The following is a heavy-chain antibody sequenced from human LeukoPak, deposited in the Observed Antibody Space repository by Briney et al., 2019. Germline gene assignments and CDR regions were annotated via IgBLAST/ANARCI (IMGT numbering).Heavy chain of an antibody. CDR1: GFTFSSYA. V-gene: IGHV3-23*01. CDR3: AKRIWPDHYYGMDV. CDR2: ISGSGGST. J-gene: IGHJ6*04. Sequence: GGSLRLSCAASGFTFSSYAMSWVRQAPGKGLEWVSAISGSGGSTYYADSVKGRFTISRDNSKNTLYLQMNSLGAEDTAVYYCAKRIWPDHYYGMDVWGKGTTVTVSS.